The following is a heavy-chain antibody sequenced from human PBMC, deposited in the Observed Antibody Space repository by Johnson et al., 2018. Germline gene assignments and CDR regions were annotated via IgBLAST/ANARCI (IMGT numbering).Heavy chain of an antibody. CDR1: GGTFKSYA. V-gene: IGHV1-69*12. J-gene: IGHJ1*01. Sequence: QVQLVQSGAEVTKPGSSVKVSCKAAGGTFKSYAITWLRQAPGQGLEWMGGIIPKFDTADYEKKFQDRGKITADESTGTVYMELSSLSYEDTAVYYCARGLSYKTDWGQGTLVTVSS. CDR3: ARGLSYKTD. D-gene: IGHD3-16*02. CDR2: IIPKFDTA.